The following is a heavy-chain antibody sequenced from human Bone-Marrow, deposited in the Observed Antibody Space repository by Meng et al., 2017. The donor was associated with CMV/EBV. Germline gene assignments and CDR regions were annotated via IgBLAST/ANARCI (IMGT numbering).Heavy chain of an antibody. CDR2: INPNSGNT. D-gene: IGHD5-24*01. J-gene: IGHJ6*02. CDR3: ARQEMATPEGMDV. V-gene: IGHV1-8*03. CDR1: GYTFTGYY. Sequence: ASVKVSCKASGYTFTGYYMHWVRQAPGQGLEWMGWINPNSGNTGYAQKFQGRVTITRNTSISTAYMELSSLRSEDTAVYYCARQEMATPEGMDVWGQGTTVTVSS.